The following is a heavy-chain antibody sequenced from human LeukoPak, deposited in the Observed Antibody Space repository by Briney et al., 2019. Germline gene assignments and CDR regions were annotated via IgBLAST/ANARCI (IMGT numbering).Heavy chain of an antibody. CDR1: GFSFSSYW. CDR2: INRDGSEK. CDR3: ARGLTTSDAFDI. D-gene: IGHD4-17*01. V-gene: IGHV3-7*04. Sequence: GGSLRLSCVASGFSFSSYWMSWVRQAPGKGLEWVANINRDGSEKYYVDSVEGRFTISRDNAKNSLYLQMNSLRAEDTALYYCARGLTTSDAFDIWGQGTMVTVSS. J-gene: IGHJ3*02.